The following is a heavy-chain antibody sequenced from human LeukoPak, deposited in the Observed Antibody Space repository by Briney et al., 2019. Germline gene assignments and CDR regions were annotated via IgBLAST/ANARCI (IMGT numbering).Heavy chain of an antibody. CDR2: ISWNSGSI. D-gene: IGHD6-13*01. CDR1: GFTFDDYA. J-gene: IGHJ4*02. V-gene: IGHV3-9*01. Sequence: GRSLRLSCAASGFTFDDYAMHWVRQAPGKGLEWVSGISWNSGSIGYADSVKGRFTISRDNAKNSLYLQMNSLRAEDTAVYYCARDPGYSSSWPGWGQGTLVTVSS. CDR3: ARDPGYSSSWPG.